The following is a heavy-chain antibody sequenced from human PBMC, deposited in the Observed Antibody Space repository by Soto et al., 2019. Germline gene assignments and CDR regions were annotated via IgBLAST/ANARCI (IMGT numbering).Heavy chain of an antibody. D-gene: IGHD3-3*01. CDR2: INHTGGT. V-gene: IGHV4-34*01. CDR3: ATRITVFGLLIPPFDP. J-gene: IGHJ5*02. CDR1: GGSVNGYY. Sequence: SETLSLTCAVYGGSVNGYYWNWIRQPPGKGLEWMGEINHTGGTHYNPSLKSRVTMSVDTAKNQFSLRLSSVTAADTAIYYCATRITVFGLLIPPFDPWGQGTQVTVSS.